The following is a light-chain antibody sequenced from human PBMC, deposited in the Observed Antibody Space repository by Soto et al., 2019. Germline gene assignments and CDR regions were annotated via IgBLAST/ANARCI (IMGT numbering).Light chain of an antibody. CDR2: RAS. V-gene: IGKV1-5*03. Sequence: DIQMTQSPSTLSASVGDRVTITCRASQNINNWLAWYQQKPGMAPRFLIYRASSLESGVPSRFSGSRSGTDFTLTISSLQPYDFATYYCQQYNSYPYTFGQGTKLEIK. CDR1: QNINNW. CDR3: QQYNSYPYT. J-gene: IGKJ2*01.